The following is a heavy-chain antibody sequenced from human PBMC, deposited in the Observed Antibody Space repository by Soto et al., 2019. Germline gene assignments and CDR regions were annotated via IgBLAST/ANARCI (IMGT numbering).Heavy chain of an antibody. Sequence: QVQLQESGPGLVKPSQTLFLICSVYGGSISSGGYYWSWIRQHPGKGLEWIGYIYYSGSTYYNPSLKSRVTISVDTSKNQFSLKLSSVTAADTAVYYCARGTSTAVVGAYYFDYWGQGTLVTVSS. D-gene: IGHD4-17*01. CDR1: GGSISSGGYY. CDR3: ARGTSTAVVGAYYFDY. J-gene: IGHJ4*02. V-gene: IGHV4-31*03. CDR2: IYYSGST.